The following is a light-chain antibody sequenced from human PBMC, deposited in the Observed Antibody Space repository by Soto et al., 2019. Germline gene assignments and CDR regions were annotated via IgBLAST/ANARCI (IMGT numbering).Light chain of an antibody. CDR1: HSISGW. V-gene: IGKV1-5*01. Sequence: DIQMTQSPSTLSASVGDRVAITCRASHSISGWLAWYQQKAGKAPTLLIFGASSLQTGVPSRFSGSGSGTEFTLTISSLQPEDVATYYCLQLNTYPWTFGQGTKVDIK. J-gene: IGKJ1*01. CDR2: GAS. CDR3: LQLNTYPWT.